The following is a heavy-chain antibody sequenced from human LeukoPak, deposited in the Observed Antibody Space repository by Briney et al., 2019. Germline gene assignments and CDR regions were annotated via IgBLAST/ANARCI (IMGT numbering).Heavy chain of an antibody. CDR2: IIPMFGTT. J-gene: IGHJ3*02. Sequence: SVKVSCKGSGGTFSSHSITWVRQAPGQGLEWMGGIIPMFGTTNNAQKFQGRVTITADESTSTAYMELTSLRSDDTAMYYCARGYYDLWSTSRRVVTAESDAFHIWGQGTMVTVSS. V-gene: IGHV1-69*13. D-gene: IGHD3/OR15-3a*01. CDR1: GGTFSSHS. CDR3: ARGYYDLWSTSRRVVTAESDAFHI.